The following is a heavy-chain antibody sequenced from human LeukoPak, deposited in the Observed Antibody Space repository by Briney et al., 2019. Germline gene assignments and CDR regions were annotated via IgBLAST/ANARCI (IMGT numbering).Heavy chain of an antibody. J-gene: IGHJ4*02. D-gene: IGHD5-24*01. CDR1: GGSISSGTYY. CDR3: ASTRRDGYPFDY. Sequence: PSETLSLTCSVSGGSISSGTYYWSWIRQPAGRGLEWIGRIYTSGSTNYNPSLKSRVTISLETSKNQFSLRLSSVTAADTAVYYCASTRRDGYPFDYWGQGTLVTVSS. CDR2: IYTSGST. V-gene: IGHV4-61*02.